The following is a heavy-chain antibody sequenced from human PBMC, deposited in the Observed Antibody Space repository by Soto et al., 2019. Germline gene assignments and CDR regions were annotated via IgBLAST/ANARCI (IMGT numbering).Heavy chain of an antibody. CDR1: GFTFSSYS. V-gene: IGHV3-21*04. J-gene: IGHJ6*02. D-gene: IGHD2-2*01. CDR3: ASKRVVPAAGFYYYGMDV. CDR2: ISSSSSYI. Sequence: GGSLRLSCAASGFTFSSYSMNWVRQAPGKGLEWVSSISSSSSYIYYADSVKGRFTISRDNAKNSLYLQMNSLRSEDTAVYYCASKRVVPAAGFYYYGMDVWGQGTTVTVSS.